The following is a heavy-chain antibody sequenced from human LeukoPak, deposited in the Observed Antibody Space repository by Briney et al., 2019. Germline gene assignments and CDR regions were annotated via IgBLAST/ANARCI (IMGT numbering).Heavy chain of an antibody. Sequence: PSETLSLTCTVSGYSISSNYYWSWIRQPPGKGLEWIGEINHSGSTNYNPSLKSRVTISVDTSKNQFSLKLSSVTAADTAVYYCARIDGYNYFDYWGQGTLVTVSS. CDR1: GYSISSNYY. CDR3: ARIDGYNYFDY. V-gene: IGHV4-38-2*02. J-gene: IGHJ4*02. D-gene: IGHD5-24*01. CDR2: INHSGST.